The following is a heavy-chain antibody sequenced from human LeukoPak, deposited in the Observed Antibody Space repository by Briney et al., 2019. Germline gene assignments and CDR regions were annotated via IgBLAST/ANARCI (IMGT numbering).Heavy chain of an antibody. J-gene: IGHJ4*02. CDR1: GFTFSSHA. Sequence: GGSLTFSCAASGFTFSSHAMSWVRQAPGKGLEWVSAISGSGGSTYYADSVKGRFTISRDNSKNTLYLQMNSLRAEDTAVYYCAKAAGRGYNYGDYFDYWGQGTLVTVSS. V-gene: IGHV3-23*01. CDR2: ISGSGGST. CDR3: AKAAGRGYNYGDYFDY. D-gene: IGHD5-18*01.